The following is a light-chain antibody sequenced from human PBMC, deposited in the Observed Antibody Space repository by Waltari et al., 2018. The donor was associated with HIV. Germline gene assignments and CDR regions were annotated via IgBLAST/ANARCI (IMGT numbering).Light chain of an antibody. CDR1: SSTIGSNT. V-gene: IGLV1-44*01. J-gene: IGLJ2*01. Sequence: QSVLTQPPSASGTPGQRVTMSCSGISSTIGSNTVNWYQQLPGTAPKLLMYSNNQRPSGVPDRFSGSKSGTSASLAISGLQSEDEADYYCAAWDDSLNGVIFGGGTKLTVL. CDR2: SNN. CDR3: AAWDDSLNGVI.